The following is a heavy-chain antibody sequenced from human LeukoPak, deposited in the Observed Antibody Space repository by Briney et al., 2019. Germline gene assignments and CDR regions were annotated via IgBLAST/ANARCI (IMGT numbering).Heavy chain of an antibody. CDR1: GFTFSSYN. CDR3: ARDPYSGSYGADYYYYMDV. Sequence: GGSLRLSCTVSGFTFSSYNMNWDRQTQGQGLEQVSSITSGSSHIYYANSVKGRFTISRDNAKSSLYLQMNSLRAEDTAVYYCARDPYSGSYGADYYYYMDVWGKGTTVTISS. V-gene: IGHV3-21*01. CDR2: ITSGSSHI. J-gene: IGHJ6*03. D-gene: IGHD1-26*01.